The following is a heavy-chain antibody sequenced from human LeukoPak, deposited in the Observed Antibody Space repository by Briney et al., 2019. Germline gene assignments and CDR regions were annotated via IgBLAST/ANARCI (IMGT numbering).Heavy chain of an antibody. CDR3: ARSAAPNYDFWSGYHNYYYYYMDV. D-gene: IGHD3-3*01. Sequence: ASVKVSCKASGYTFTMYYIHWVRQAPGQGLEWMGMINPSDGATTYAQRFQGRVTMTRDMSTTTVYMDLSSLRSEDTAVYYCARSAAPNYDFWSGYHNYYYYYMDVWGKGTTVTVSS. V-gene: IGHV1-46*01. J-gene: IGHJ6*03. CDR2: INPSDGAT. CDR1: GYTFTMYY.